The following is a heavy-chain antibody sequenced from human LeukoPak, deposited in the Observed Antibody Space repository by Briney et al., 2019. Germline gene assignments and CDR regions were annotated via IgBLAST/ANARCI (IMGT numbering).Heavy chain of an antibody. CDR1: GYTFTNYA. V-gene: IGHV1-18*01. CDR3: ARTGTFDY. CDR2: ISAYSANT. D-gene: IGHD1-1*01. J-gene: IGHJ4*02. Sequence: ASVKVSCKASGYTFTNYAIHWVRQAPGQGLEWMGWISAYSANTNYAQKLQGRVTMTTDASTSTAYMELRSLRSDDTAVYYCARTGTFDYWGQGTLVTVSS.